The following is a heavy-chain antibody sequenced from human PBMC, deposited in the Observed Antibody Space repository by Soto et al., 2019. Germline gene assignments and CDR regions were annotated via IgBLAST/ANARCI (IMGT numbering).Heavy chain of an antibody. CDR3: ARGQVGAVVSLGGMDV. Sequence: QVQLVQSGAEVKKPGSSVKVSCKASGGTFSSYAISWVRQAPGQGLEWMGGIIPIFGTANYAQKFQGRVTITADESTSTAYMELSSLRSEDTAVYYRARGQVGAVVSLGGMDVWGQGTTVTVSS. D-gene: IGHD3-22*01. CDR1: GGTFSSYA. J-gene: IGHJ6*02. CDR2: IIPIFGTA. V-gene: IGHV1-69*01.